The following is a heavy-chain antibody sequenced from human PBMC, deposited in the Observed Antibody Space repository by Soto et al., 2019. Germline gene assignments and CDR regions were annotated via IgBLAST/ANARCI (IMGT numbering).Heavy chain of an antibody. CDR1: GGSISSYY. CDR2: IYHSGST. V-gene: IGHV4-59*12. D-gene: IGHD4-17*01. Sequence: PSETLSLTCTVSGGSISSYYWSWIRQPPGKGLEWIGYIYHSGSTYYNPSLKSRVTISVDRSKNQFSLKLSSVTAADTAVYYCARGQTTVTTLDYWGQGTLVTVSS. CDR3: ARGQTTVTTLDY. J-gene: IGHJ4*02.